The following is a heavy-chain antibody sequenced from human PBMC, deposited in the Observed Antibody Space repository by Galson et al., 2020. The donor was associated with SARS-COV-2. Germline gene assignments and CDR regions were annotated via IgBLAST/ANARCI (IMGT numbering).Heavy chain of an antibody. J-gene: IGHJ6*02. CDR3: ARIPGTYYYDSSGYDYYYYGMDV. D-gene: IGHD3-22*01. CDR1: GFSLSTSGMC. CDR2: IDWDDDK. V-gene: IGHV2-70*01. Sequence: SGPTLVKPTQTLTLTCTFSGFSLSTSGMCVSWIRQPPGKALEWLALIDWDDDKYYSTSLKTRLTISKDTSKNQVVLTMTNMDPVDTATYYCARIPGTYYYDSSGYDYYYYGMDVWGQGTTVTVAS.